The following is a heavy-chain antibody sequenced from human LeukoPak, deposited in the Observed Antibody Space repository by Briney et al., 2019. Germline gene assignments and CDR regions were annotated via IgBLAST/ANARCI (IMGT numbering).Heavy chain of an antibody. CDR3: AKSWNYYDSSGDDALDI. CDR2: IIPIFGSA. V-gene: IGHV1-69*13. Sequence: ASVKVSCKASGGTFSSYAISWVRQAPGQGLEWMGGIIPIFGSANYAQKFQGRVTITADESTSTAYMELSSLRSEDTAVYYCAKSWNYYDSSGDDALDIWGQGTMVTVSS. J-gene: IGHJ3*02. D-gene: IGHD3-22*01. CDR1: GGTFSSYA.